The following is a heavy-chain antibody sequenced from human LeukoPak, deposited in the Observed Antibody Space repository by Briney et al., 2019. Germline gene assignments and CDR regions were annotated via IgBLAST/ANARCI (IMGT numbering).Heavy chain of an antibody. J-gene: IGHJ4*02. CDR3: ARRGQRALFKRAFDY. D-gene: IGHD2-21*01. V-gene: IGHV4-34*01. CDR2: INHSGST. CDR1: GGSFSGYY. Sequence: SETLSLTCAVYGGSFSGYYWSWIRQPPGKGLEWIGEINHSGSTNYNPSLESRVNISVEPSKKQFSLTLSPVTGADTAVYYCARRGQRALFKRAFDYWGQGTLVTVSS.